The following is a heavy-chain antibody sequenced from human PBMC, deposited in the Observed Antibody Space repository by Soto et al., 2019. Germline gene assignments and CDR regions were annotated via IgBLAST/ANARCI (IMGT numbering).Heavy chain of an antibody. D-gene: IGHD2-21*01. CDR2: IWYDGSNK. Sequence: QVQLVESGGGVVQPGRSLRLSCAASGFTFSSYGMHWVRQAPGKGLEWVAVIWYDGSNKYYADSVKGRFTSSRDNSKNTLYRQMNSLRAEDTAEYYCARDSRDLTLFHIFYYYSGMDVWGQGTTVTVSS. CDR3: ARDSRDLTLFHIFYYYSGMDV. J-gene: IGHJ6*02. V-gene: IGHV3-33*01. CDR1: GFTFSSYG.